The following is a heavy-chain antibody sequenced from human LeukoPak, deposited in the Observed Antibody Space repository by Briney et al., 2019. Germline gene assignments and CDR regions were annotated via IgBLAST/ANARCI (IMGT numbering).Heavy chain of an antibody. CDR2: ISSSGSTI. Sequence: PGGSLRLSCAASGFTFSDYYMSWIRQAPGKGLEWVSYISSSGSTIYYADSVKGRFTISRDNAKNSLYLQMNSLRAEDTAVYYCASSIDTAPYYFDYWGQGTLVTVSS. CDR3: ASSIDTAPYYFDY. CDR1: GFTFSDYY. J-gene: IGHJ4*02. D-gene: IGHD5-18*01. V-gene: IGHV3-11*04.